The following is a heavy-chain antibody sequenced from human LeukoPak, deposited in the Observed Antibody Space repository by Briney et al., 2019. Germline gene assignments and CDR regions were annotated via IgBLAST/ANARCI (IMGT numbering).Heavy chain of an antibody. CDR2: ITASGGNT. CDR3: AKTLTGGYGAYVTWFDY. J-gene: IGHJ4*02. Sequence: GGSLRLSCAASGFTFSSYAMSWVRQAPGEGLEWVSSITASGGNTYYADSVKGRFTISRDNSKNTLYLQMNSLTAEDTALYLCAKTLTGGYGAYVTWFDYWGQGTLVTVSS. CDR1: GFTFSSYA. V-gene: IGHV3-23*01. D-gene: IGHD4-17*01.